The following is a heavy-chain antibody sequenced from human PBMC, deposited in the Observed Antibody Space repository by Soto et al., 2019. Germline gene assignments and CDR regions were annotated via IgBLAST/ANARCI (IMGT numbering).Heavy chain of an antibody. Sequence: SETLSLTCTVSGGSVSIGSYYWSWIRQPPGKGLEWIGYIYYSGSTNYNPSLKSRVTISVDTSKNQFSLKLSSVTAADTAVYYCAREADPISNYYYYYGMDVWGQGTTVTVSS. CDR2: IYYSGST. CDR1: GGSVSIGSYY. J-gene: IGHJ6*02. CDR3: AREADPISNYYYYYGMDV. D-gene: IGHD3-3*01. V-gene: IGHV4-61*01.